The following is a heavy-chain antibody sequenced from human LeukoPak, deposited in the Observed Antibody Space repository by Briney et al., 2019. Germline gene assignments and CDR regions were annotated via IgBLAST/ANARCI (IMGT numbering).Heavy chain of an antibody. CDR2: ISGSGGST. J-gene: IGHJ4*02. Sequence: PGGSLRLSCAASGFTFSSYAMSWVRRAPGKGLEWVSAISGSGGSTYYADSVKGRFTISRDNSKNTLYLQMNSLRAEDTAVYYCASRATLWFGELSPIDYWGQGTLVTVSS. CDR3: ASRATLWFGELSPIDY. V-gene: IGHV3-23*01. D-gene: IGHD3-10*01. CDR1: GFTFSSYA.